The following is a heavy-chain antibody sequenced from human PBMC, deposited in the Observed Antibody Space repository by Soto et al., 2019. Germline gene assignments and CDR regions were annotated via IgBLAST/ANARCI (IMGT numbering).Heavy chain of an antibody. CDR2: IYYSGST. J-gene: IGHJ4*02. V-gene: IGHV4-31*03. CDR3: ARATPLEYDFWSGYFGY. CDR1: GGSISSGVYY. D-gene: IGHD3-3*01. Sequence: SETLSLTCTVSGGSISSGVYYWSWIRQHPGKGLEWIGYIYYSGSTYYNQSLKSRVTISVGTSKNQFSLKLSSVTAADTAVYYCARATPLEYDFWSGYFGYWGQGTLVTVSS.